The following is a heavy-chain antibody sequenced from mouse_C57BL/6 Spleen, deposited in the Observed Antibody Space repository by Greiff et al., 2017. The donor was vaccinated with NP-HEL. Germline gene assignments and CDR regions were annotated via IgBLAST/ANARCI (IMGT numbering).Heavy chain of an antibody. CDR2: IYPGDGDT. Sequence: VQLQQSGPELVKPGASVKISCKASGYAFSSSWMNWVKQRPGKGLEWIGRIYPGDGDTNYNGKFKGKATLTADKSSSTAYMQLSSLPSEDSAVYFCARALLDFDYWGQGTTLTVSS. D-gene: IGHD2-10*01. J-gene: IGHJ2*01. CDR1: GYAFSSSW. V-gene: IGHV1-82*01. CDR3: ARALLDFDY.